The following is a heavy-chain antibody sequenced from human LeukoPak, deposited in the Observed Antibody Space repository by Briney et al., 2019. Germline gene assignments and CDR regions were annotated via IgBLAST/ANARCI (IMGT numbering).Heavy chain of an antibody. CDR2: TIPISGTA. J-gene: IGHJ4*02. V-gene: IGHV1-69*13. CDR3: ARELGEGGYENYYFDY. D-gene: IGHD5-12*01. Sequence: ASVKVSCKASGGTFSSYAISWVRQAPGQGLEWMGGTIPISGTANYAQKFQGRVTITADESTSTAYMELSSLRSEDTAVYYCARELGEGGYENYYFDYWGQGTLVTVSS. CDR1: GGTFSSYA.